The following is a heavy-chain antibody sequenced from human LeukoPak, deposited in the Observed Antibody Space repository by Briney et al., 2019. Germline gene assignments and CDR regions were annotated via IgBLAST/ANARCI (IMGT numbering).Heavy chain of an antibody. V-gene: IGHV1-2*06. CDR3: ARLRGLAVAGGHDY. J-gene: IGHJ4*02. Sequence: ASVKVSCKAPGYTFTGYYMHWMRQAPGRGLDWMGRINPNSGGTNYAQKFQGRVTMTRDTSISTAYMELSRLRSDDTAVYYCARLRGLAVAGGHDYWGQGTLVTVSS. CDR2: INPNSGGT. D-gene: IGHD6-19*01. CDR1: GYTFTGYY.